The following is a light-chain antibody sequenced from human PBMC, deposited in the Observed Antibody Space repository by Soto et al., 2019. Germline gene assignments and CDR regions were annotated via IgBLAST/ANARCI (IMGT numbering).Light chain of an antibody. J-gene: IGKJ1*01. CDR3: NPSYSALQT. V-gene: IGKV1-39*01. CDR1: QRISTF. Sequence: DIQITQSPSSLSASVGDRVTITCRASQRISTFVNWYQQKPGKVPNLLIYAASSLQSGVPSRFSGSGSGTDFTLTISSLQPEDFATYYCNPSYSALQTFGELTKVDIK. CDR2: AAS.